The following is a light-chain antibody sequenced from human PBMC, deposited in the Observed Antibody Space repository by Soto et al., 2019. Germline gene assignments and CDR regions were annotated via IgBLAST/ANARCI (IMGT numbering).Light chain of an antibody. CDR2: EVS. Sequence: QSALTQPASMSGSPGQSITISCTGTSSDVGSYYPVSWFQQHPGKAPKLIIYEVSNRPSGVSDRFSGSKSGNTASLTISGLQAEDEAEYYCCSYAGDTTFFVFGTGTKLTVL. CDR3: CSYAGDTTFFV. J-gene: IGLJ1*01. CDR1: SSDVGSYYP. V-gene: IGLV2-23*02.